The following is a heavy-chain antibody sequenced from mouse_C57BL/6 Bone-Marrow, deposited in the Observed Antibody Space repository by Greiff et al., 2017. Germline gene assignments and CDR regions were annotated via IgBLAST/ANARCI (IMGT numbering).Heavy chain of an antibody. CDR2: IDPSDSYT. CDR3: ARNWAMDY. J-gene: IGHJ4*01. V-gene: IGHV1-69*01. Sequence: VQLQQPGAELVMPGASVKLSCKASGYTFTSYWMHWVKQRPGQGLEWIGEIDPSDSYTNYNQKFKGKSTLTVDKSSSPAYMQLSSLTSEDSAVYYCARNWAMDYWGQGTSVTVSS. D-gene: IGHD4-1*01. CDR1: GYTFTSYW.